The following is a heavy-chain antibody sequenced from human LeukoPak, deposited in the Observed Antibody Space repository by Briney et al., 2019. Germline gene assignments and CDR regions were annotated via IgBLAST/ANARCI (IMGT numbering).Heavy chain of an antibody. CDR2: IYNNGYT. Sequence: SETLSLTCTVSGDSSNNHKWNWIRQPPGRGLEWIGYIYNNGYTNYRPSLKSRVTISVDTSKNQFSLKLRSVTAADTAVYYCAREWSAFDFWGQGTMVTVSS. V-gene: IGHV4-59*11. J-gene: IGHJ3*01. CDR1: GDSSNNHK. CDR3: AREWSAFDF. D-gene: IGHD3-3*01.